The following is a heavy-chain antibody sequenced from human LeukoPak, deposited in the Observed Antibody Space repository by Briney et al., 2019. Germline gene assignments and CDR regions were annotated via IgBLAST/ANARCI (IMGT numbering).Heavy chain of an antibody. CDR3: AKDRSDNSGWYVGSH. V-gene: IGHV3-23*01. D-gene: IGHD3-22*01. J-gene: IGHJ4*02. CDR2: ISGSGFGT. CDR1: GFTFSTYA. Sequence: GGSLRLSCTASGFTFSTYAMSWVRQAPGKGLEWVSTISGSGFGTKYADPVKGRFTISRDNSKNTLYLQMNSLRAEDTAIYYCAKDRSDNSGWYVGSHWGQGALVTVSS.